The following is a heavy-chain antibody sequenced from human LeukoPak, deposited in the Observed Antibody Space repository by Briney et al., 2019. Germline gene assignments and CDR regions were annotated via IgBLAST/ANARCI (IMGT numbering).Heavy chain of an antibody. V-gene: IGHV4-4*02. J-gene: IGHJ4*02. D-gene: IGHD2-2*01. CDR2: INHSGST. CDR1: GGSISSSNW. CDR3: ARLCSSTSCYDYFDY. Sequence: ASETLSLTCAVSGGSISSSNWWSWVRQPPGKGLEWIGEINHSGSTNYNPSLKSRVTMSVDTSKNQFSLKLSSVTAADTAVYYCARLCSSTSCYDYFDYWGQGTLVTVSS.